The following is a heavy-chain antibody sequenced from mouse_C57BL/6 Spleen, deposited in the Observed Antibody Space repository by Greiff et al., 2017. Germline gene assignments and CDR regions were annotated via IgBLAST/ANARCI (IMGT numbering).Heavy chain of an antibody. V-gene: IGHV1-64*01. CDR1: GYTFTSYW. CDR3: ARADWDEMDY. J-gene: IGHJ4*01. Sequence: QVQLQQSGAELVKPGASVKLSCKASGYTFTSYWMHWVKQRPGQGLEWIGMIHPNSGSTNYNEKFKSKATLTVDKSSSTAYMQLSSLTSEDSAVYYCARADWDEMDYWGQGTSVTVSS. CDR2: IHPNSGST. D-gene: IGHD4-1*01.